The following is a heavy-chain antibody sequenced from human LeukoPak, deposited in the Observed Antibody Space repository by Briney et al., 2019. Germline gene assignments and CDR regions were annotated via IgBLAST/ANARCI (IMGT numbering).Heavy chain of an antibody. Sequence: GGSLRLSCAASGFTFSSYSMNWVRQGPGKGLEWVSSISSISYYIYYADSVKGRFTISRDNAKNSLYLQMNSLRAEDTAVYYCARGGEDVVVVPAAREFDSWGQGTLVTVSS. J-gene: IGHJ4*02. CDR1: GFTFSSYS. CDR3: ARGGEDVVVVPAAREFDS. CDR2: ISSISYYI. D-gene: IGHD2-2*01. V-gene: IGHV3-21*01.